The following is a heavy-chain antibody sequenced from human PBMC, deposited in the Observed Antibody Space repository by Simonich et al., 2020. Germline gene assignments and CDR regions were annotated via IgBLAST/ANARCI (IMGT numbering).Heavy chain of an antibody. V-gene: IGHV1-18*01. CDR2: ISAYKVNT. CDR3: ARDQGGRAAAATDY. D-gene: IGHD6-13*01. CDR1: GYTFTSYG. J-gene: IGHJ4*02. Sequence: QVQLVQSGAEVKKPGASVKVSCKASGYTFTSYGISWVRQAPGQGLEWMGGISAYKVNTNYAQKLQGRVTMTTDTSTSTAYMGLRSLRSDDTAVYYCARDQGGRAAAATDYWGQGTLVTVSS.